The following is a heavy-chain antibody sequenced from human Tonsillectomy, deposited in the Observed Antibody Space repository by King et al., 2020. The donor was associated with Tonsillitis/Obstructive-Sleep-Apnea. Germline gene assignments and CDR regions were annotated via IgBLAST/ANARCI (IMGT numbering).Heavy chain of an antibody. CDR1: GFTVSNNY. V-gene: IGHV3-53*01. CDR2: IYSGGST. D-gene: IGHD2-2*01. CDR3: ARGACSSTRCYSFYHYYMDV. J-gene: IGHJ6*03. Sequence: VQLVESGGGLIQPGGSLRLSCAASGFTVSNNYMSWVRQAPGKGLEWVSVIYSGGSTYYADSVKGRFTISRDISKNTLYLQMNSLRAEDTAVYYCARGACSSTRCYSFYHYYMDVWGKGTTVPLSS.